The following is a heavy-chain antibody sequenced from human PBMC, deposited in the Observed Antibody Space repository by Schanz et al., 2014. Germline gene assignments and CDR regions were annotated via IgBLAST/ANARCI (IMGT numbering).Heavy chain of an antibody. D-gene: IGHD2-15*01. V-gene: IGHV3-11*06. CDR3: ARDRGYCSGGSCLTFDY. CDR1: GFTFSDYA. CDR2: ISGTTTYT. J-gene: IGHJ4*02. Sequence: VKLVESGGGAVRPGGSLRLSCAASGFTFSDYAMSWFRQAPGKGLEWVSYISGTTTYTNYADSVKGRFTISRDNSKNTLYLQMNTLRAEDTAVYYCARDRGYCSGGSCLTFDYWGQGTLVTVSS.